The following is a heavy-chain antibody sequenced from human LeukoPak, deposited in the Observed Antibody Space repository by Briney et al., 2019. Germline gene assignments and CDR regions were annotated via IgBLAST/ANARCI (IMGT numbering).Heavy chain of an antibody. CDR3: ARRSTYYYDSSGYYFDY. J-gene: IGHJ4*02. CDR1: GYSFTSYW. V-gene: IGHV5-51*01. Sequence: GESLKISCKGSGYSFTSYWIGWVRQMPGKGLEWMGIIYPGDSDTRYSPSFQGQVTISAVKSISTAYLQWSSLKASDTAMYYCARRSTYYYDSSGYYFDYWGQGTLVTVSS. CDR2: IYPGDSDT. D-gene: IGHD3-22*01.